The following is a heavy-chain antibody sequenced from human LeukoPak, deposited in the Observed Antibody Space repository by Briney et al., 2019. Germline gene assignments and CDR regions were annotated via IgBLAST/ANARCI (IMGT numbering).Heavy chain of an antibody. J-gene: IGHJ4*02. V-gene: IGHV3-20*04. CDR2: INWNGGST. Sequence: PGGSLRLSCAASGFTFDDYGMSWVRQAPGKGLEWVSGINWNGGSTGYADSVKGRFTISRDNAKNSLYLQMNSLRAEDTALYYCARSRLDSISWYVVGDYWGQGTLVTVSS. D-gene: IGHD6-13*01. CDR3: ARSRLDSISWYVVGDY. CDR1: GFTFDDYG.